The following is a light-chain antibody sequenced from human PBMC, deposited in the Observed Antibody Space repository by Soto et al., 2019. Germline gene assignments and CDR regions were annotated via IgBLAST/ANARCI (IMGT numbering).Light chain of an antibody. CDR1: QDVSRC. CDR2: GAS. CDR3: QQVKSYPST. Sequence: QLTQSPASLSASVGERVTITCRASQDVSRCLAWYQQKPGKAPKLLIYGASTIPSGVPSGFGGSGFGTDFTLTISSLRAEDFATYFCQQVKSYPSTFGGGTKVDI. V-gene: IGKV1-9*01. J-gene: IGKJ4*01.